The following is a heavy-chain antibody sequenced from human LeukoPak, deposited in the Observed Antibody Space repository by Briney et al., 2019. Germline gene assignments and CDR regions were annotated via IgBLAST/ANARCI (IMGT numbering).Heavy chain of an antibody. J-gene: IGHJ4*02. CDR3: AKGAFCSGGSCYSEPHYFDY. CDR2: IRYDGSNK. D-gene: IGHD2-15*01. V-gene: IGHV3-30*02. CDR1: GFTFSSSA. Sequence: GGSLRLSCAASGFTFSSSAMSWVRQAPGKGLEWVAFIRYDGSNKYYADSVKGRFTISRDNSKNTLYLQMNSLRAEDTAVYYCAKGAFCSGGSCYSEPHYFDYWGQGTLVTVSS.